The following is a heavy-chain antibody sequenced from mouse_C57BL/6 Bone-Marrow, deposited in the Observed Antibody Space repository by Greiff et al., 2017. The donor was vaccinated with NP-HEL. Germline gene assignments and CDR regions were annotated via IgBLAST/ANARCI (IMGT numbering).Heavy chain of an antibody. D-gene: IGHD2-4*01. V-gene: IGHV1-55*01. Sequence: QVQLQQPGAELVKPGASVKMSCKASGYTFTSYWITWVKQRPGQGLEWIGDIYPGSGSTNYNEKFKSKATMTVDTSSSTAYMQLSSLTSEDSAVYYCARLEDMRLRAWFAYWGQGPLVTVSA. CDR1: GYTFTSYW. CDR3: ARLEDMRLRAWFAY. J-gene: IGHJ3*01. CDR2: IYPGSGST.